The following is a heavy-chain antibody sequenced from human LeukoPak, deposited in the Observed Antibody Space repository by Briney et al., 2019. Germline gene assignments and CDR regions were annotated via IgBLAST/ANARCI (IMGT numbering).Heavy chain of an antibody. CDR3: ARDRPRIAAAGTSYYYYGMDV. Sequence: SETLSLTCTVSGGSISGYYWSWIRQPAGKGLEWIGRIYTSGSTNYNPSLKSRVTMSVDTSKNQFSLKLSSVTAADTAVYYCARDRPRIAAAGTSYYYYGMDVWGQGTTVTVSS. V-gene: IGHV4-4*07. CDR2: IYTSGST. D-gene: IGHD6-13*01. J-gene: IGHJ6*02. CDR1: GGSISGYY.